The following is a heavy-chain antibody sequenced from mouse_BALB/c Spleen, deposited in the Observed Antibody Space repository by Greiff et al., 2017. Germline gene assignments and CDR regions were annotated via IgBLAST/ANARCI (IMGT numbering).Heavy chain of an antibody. V-gene: IGHV1S137*01. CDR3: ARSGGGNYYFDY. J-gene: IGHJ2*01. D-gene: IGHD2-1*01. CDR2: ISTYYGDA. CDR1: GYTFTDYA. Sequence: VQLQQSGAELVRPGVSVKISCKGSGYTFTDYAMHWVKQSHAKSLEWIGVISTYYGDASYNQKFKGKATMTVDKSSSTAYMELARLTSEDSAIYYCARSGGGNYYFDYWGQGTTRTVSS.